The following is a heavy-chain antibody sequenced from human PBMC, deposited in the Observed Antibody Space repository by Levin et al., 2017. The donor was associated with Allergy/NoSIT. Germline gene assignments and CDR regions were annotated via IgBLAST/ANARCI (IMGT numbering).Heavy chain of an antibody. Sequence: SVKVSCKASGFTFTSSAVQWVRQARGQRLEWIGWIVVGSGNTNYAQKFQERVTITRDMSTSTAYMELSSLRSEDTAVYYCAALYSGSSYDAFDIWGQGTMVTVSS. D-gene: IGHD1-26*01. V-gene: IGHV1-58*01. CDR2: IVVGSGNT. CDR3: AALYSGSSYDAFDI. J-gene: IGHJ3*02. CDR1: GFTFTSSA.